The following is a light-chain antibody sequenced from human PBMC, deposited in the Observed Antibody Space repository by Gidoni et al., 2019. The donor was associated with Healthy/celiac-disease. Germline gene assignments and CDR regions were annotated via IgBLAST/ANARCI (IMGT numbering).Light chain of an antibody. V-gene: IGKV3-20*01. J-gene: IGKJ3*01. CDR2: GAS. Sequence: DIVLTQPPGTLSLSPGERATLSCRASQSVSSSYLAWYQQKPGQAPRLLIYGASSRATGIPDRFSGSGSGTDFTLTISRLEPEDFAVYYCQQYGSSPRTFGHGTKVDIK. CDR3: QQYGSSPRT. CDR1: QSVSSSY.